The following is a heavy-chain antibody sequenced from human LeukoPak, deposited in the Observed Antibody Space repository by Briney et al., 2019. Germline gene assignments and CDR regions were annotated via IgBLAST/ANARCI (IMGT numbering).Heavy chain of an antibody. V-gene: IGHV3-7*01. CDR1: GFTFSSYW. CDR3: VREAAATLFDY. CDR2: IKQDGSEK. D-gene: IGHD1-26*01. Sequence: SRGSLRLSCAASGFTFSSYWMSWVRQAPGKGREWVDNIKQDGSEKYYVDSVKGRFTISRDNTQNSLSLQMNNLRAEDTAVYYCVREAAATLFDYWGQGTLVTVSS. J-gene: IGHJ4*02.